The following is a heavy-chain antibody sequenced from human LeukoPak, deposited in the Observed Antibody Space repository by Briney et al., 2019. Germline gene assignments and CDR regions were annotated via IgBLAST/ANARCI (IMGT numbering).Heavy chain of an antibody. Sequence: ASVKVSCKTSGYTFSSYEINWVRQATGRGLEWVGWMNPKTGKTAYARNLQGRVTITRDTSISTAYMDLSGLRSEDTAVYYCARIRPVTTGLKGYYFDYWGQGTQVTVSS. J-gene: IGHJ4*02. CDR2: MNPKTGKT. V-gene: IGHV1-8*01. CDR3: ARIRPVTTGLKGYYFDY. D-gene: IGHD1-1*01. CDR1: GYTFSSYE.